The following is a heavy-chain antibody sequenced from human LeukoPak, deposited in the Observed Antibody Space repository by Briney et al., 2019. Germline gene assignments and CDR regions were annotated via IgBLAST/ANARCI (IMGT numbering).Heavy chain of an antibody. CDR3: ARCVLSGSYYYYYYMDV. CDR2: INPSGGNT. V-gene: IGHV1-46*01. D-gene: IGHD3-10*01. J-gene: IGHJ6*03. CDR1: GYTFTSYY. Sequence: ASVKVSCKASGYTFTSYYMHWVRQAPGQGLEWMGIINPSGGNTSYAQKFQGRVTVTRDTSTSTVYMELSSLRSEDTAVYYCARCVLSGSYYYYYYMDVWGKGTTVTVSS.